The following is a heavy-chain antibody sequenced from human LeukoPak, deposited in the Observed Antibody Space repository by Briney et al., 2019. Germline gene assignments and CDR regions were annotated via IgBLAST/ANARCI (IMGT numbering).Heavy chain of an antibody. Sequence: ASVKVSCKASGYTFTSYDINWVRQAPGQGLEWMGIINPSGGTTNYAQKFRGRVTMTRDMSTSTVYMELSSLRSEDTAVYYCARGRNYYDSSRYYYEGDAFDIWGQGTMVTVSS. V-gene: IGHV1-46*01. CDR2: INPSGGTT. CDR1: GYTFTSYD. D-gene: IGHD3-22*01. J-gene: IGHJ3*02. CDR3: ARGRNYYDSSRYYYEGDAFDI.